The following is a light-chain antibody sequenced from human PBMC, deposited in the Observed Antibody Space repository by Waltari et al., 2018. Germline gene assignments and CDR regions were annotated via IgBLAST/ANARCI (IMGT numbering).Light chain of an antibody. Sequence: SSVLTQPPSVSLAPGKTARITCGGNNIGVKSVHWYQQKPGQAPALVIYDDSDRPSGSPERFSGSNSGNTATLTSSRVEAGDEADYYCQVWDSTTEHIVFGGGTKLTVL. V-gene: IGLV3-21*01. CDR2: DDS. J-gene: IGLJ2*01. CDR1: NIGVKS. CDR3: QVWDSTTEHIV.